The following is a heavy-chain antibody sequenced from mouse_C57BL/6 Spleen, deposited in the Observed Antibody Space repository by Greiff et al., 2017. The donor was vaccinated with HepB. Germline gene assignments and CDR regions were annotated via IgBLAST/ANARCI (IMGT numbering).Heavy chain of an antibody. D-gene: IGHD2-4*01. CDR2: INPGSGGT. J-gene: IGHJ4*01. V-gene: IGHV1-54*01. CDR1: GYAFTNYL. Sequence: QVQLKESGAELVRPGTSVKVSCKASGYAFTNYLIEWVKQRPRQGLEWIGVINPGSGGTNYNEKFKGKATLTADKSSSTAYMQLSSLTSEDSAVYFCAIYYDYDGYAMDYWGQGTSVTVSS. CDR3: AIYYDYDGYAMDY.